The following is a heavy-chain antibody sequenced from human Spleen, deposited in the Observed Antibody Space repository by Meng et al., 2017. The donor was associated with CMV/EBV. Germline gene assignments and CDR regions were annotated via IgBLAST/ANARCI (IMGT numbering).Heavy chain of an antibody. CDR3: GNNGYLGMDV. J-gene: IGHJ6*02. D-gene: IGHD6-25*01. CDR2: ISSSSSYI. V-gene: IGHV3-21*01. Sequence: GESLKISCAASGFTFSSYSMNWVRQAPGKGLEWVSSISSSSSYIYYADSVKGRFTITIENSKNTLYLEMNSLRVEDSAVYYCGNNGYLGMDVWGQGTTVTVSS. CDR1: GFTFSSYS.